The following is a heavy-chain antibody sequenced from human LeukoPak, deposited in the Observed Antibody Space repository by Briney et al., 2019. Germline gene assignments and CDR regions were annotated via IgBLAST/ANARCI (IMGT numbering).Heavy chain of an antibody. D-gene: IGHD6-19*01. J-gene: IGHJ5*02. V-gene: IGHV3-66*01. CDR2: IYSDGTT. Sequence: GGSLRLSCAASGLTVSSNYMSWVRQAPGKGLEWVSVIYSDGTTYYADSVKGRFIISRDNSKNTLYLQMNNVRAEDTAVYYCAREGSSGWYEFWFDPWGQGTLVTVSS. CDR3: AREGSSGWYEFWFDP. CDR1: GLTVSSNY.